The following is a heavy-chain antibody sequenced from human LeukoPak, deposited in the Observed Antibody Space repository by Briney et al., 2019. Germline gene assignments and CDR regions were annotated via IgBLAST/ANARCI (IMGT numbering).Heavy chain of an antibody. D-gene: IGHD2-2*01. Sequence: SETLSLTCTVSGGSISSGGYYWSWIRQPPGKGLEWIGYIYHSGSTYYNPSLKSRVTISVDRSKNQFSLKLSSVTAADTAVYYWARDCSSTGGYLRGGRGPLATFSS. CDR3: ARDCSSTGGYLR. CDR1: GGSISSGGYY. CDR2: IYHSGST. V-gene: IGHV4-30-2*01. J-gene: IGHJ4*02.